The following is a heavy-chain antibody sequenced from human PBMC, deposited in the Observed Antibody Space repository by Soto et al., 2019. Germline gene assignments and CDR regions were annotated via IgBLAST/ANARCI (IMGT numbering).Heavy chain of an antibody. CDR2: IYYSGST. V-gene: IGHV4-59*01. CDR1: GGSISSYY. CDR3: ASSGLRFLEWFQRPFYYMXV. J-gene: IGHJ6*03. D-gene: IGHD3-3*01. Sequence: KASETLSLTCTVSGGSISSYYWSWIRQPPGKGLEWIGYIYYSGSTNYNPSLKSRVTISVDTSKNQFSLKLSSVTAADTAVYYCASSGLRFLEWFQRPFYYMXVWGKGTTVTVSS.